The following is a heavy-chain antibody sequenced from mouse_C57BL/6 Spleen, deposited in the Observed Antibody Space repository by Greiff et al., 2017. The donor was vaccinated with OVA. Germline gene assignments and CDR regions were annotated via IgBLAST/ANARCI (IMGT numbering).Heavy chain of an antibody. CDR1: GYAFSSSW. J-gene: IGHJ2*01. CDR2: IYPGDGDT. Sequence: VQLQQSGPELVKPGASVKISCKASGYAFSSSWMNWVKQRPGKGLEWIGRIYPGDGDTNYNGKFKGKATLTADKSSSTAYMQLSSLTSEDSAVYFCARWGTTVALDYWGQGTTLTVSS. V-gene: IGHV1-82*01. D-gene: IGHD1-1*01. CDR3: ARWGTTVALDY.